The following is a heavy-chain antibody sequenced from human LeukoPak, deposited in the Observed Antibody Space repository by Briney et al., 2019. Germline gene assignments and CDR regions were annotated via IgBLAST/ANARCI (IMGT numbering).Heavy chain of an antibody. CDR3: ARAARYSSSEGSGY. J-gene: IGHJ4*02. CDR1: GYTFTGYY. V-gene: IGHV1-2*06. D-gene: IGHD6-13*01. Sequence: ASVKVSCKASGYTFTGYYMHWVRQAPGQGLEWMGRINPNSGGTNYAQKLQGRVTMTTDTSTSTAYMELRSLRSDDTAVYYCARAARYSSSEGSGYWGQGTLVTVSS. CDR2: INPNSGGT.